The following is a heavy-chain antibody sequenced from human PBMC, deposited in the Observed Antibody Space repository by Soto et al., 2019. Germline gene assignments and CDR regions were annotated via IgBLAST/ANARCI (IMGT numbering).Heavy chain of an antibody. CDR1: GFTFSSYA. V-gene: IGHV3-23*01. Sequence: GGSLRLSCAASGFTFSSYAMSWVRQAPGKGLEWVSAISGSGGSTYYADSVKGRFTTSRDNSKNTLYLQMNSLRAEDTAVYYCAKAPYYDYVWGSYRHPSYFDYWGQGTLVTVSS. CDR2: ISGSGGST. J-gene: IGHJ4*02. D-gene: IGHD3-16*02. CDR3: AKAPYYDYVWGSYRHPSYFDY.